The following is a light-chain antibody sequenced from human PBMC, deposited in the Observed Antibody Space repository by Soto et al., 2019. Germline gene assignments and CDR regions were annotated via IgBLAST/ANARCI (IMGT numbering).Light chain of an antibody. CDR1: QSLSSW. Sequence: DIQMTQSPSTLSASVGDRVTITCRASQSLSSWLAWYQQKPGKAPKLLIYDASTLQSGVPSRFSGSGSGTEFTLTISSLQPDDSATYYCQQYDSYSRVFTFGPGTKVDIK. CDR2: DAS. V-gene: IGKV1-5*01. CDR3: QQYDSYSRVFT. J-gene: IGKJ3*01.